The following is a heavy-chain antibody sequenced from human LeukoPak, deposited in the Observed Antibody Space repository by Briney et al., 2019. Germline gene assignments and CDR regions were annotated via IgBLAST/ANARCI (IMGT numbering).Heavy chain of an antibody. CDR1: GGSISSSSYY. V-gene: IGHV4-39*07. Sequence: PSETLSLTCTVSGGSISSSSYYWGWIRQPPGKGLEWIGSIYYSGSTYYNPSLKSRVTISVDTSKNQFSLKLSSVTAADTAVYYCARDRVLLWFGEFKNYYYYMDVWGKGTTVTISS. D-gene: IGHD3-10*01. J-gene: IGHJ6*03. CDR2: IYYSGST. CDR3: ARDRVLLWFGEFKNYYYYMDV.